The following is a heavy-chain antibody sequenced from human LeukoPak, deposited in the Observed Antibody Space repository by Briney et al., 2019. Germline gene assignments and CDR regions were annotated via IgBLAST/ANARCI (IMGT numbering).Heavy chain of an antibody. CDR3: AKDTFPLGATTWAIDI. CDR1: GFTFSSYA. Sequence: GGSLRLSCAASGFTFSSYAMSWVRQAPGKGLEWVSAISGSGGSTYYADSVKGRFTISRDNSKNTLYLQMNSLRAEDTAVYYCAKDTFPLGATTWAIDIWGQGTMVTVSS. J-gene: IGHJ3*02. D-gene: IGHD1-26*01. V-gene: IGHV3-23*01. CDR2: ISGSGGST.